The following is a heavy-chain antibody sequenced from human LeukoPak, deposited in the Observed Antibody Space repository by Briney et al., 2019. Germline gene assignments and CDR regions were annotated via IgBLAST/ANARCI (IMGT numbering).Heavy chain of an antibody. Sequence: GGSLRLSCAASGFTFTSYSMNWVRQAPGKGLEWVSTISGGGGSSYYADSVKGRFTISRDNSKNTLYLQVNSLRAEDTAVYYCAKGGKWDVTPFDYWGQGTLVTVSS. D-gene: IGHD1-26*01. J-gene: IGHJ4*02. V-gene: IGHV3-23*01. CDR1: GFTFTSYS. CDR2: ISGGGGSS. CDR3: AKGGKWDVTPFDY.